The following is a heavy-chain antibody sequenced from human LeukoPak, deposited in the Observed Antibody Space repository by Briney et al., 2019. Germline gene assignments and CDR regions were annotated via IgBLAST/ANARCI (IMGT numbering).Heavy chain of an antibody. Sequence: PSQTLSLTCTVSGGSITSGGYYWSWIRQHPGKGLEWIGYIYYSGSTYCNPSLKSRVNISVDTSKNQFSLKLSSVTAADTAVYYCAREPFNHYYYGMDVWGQGTTVTVSS. CDR3: AREPFNHYYYGMDV. D-gene: IGHD1-14*01. V-gene: IGHV4-31*03. J-gene: IGHJ6*02. CDR2: IYYSGST. CDR1: GGSITSGGYY.